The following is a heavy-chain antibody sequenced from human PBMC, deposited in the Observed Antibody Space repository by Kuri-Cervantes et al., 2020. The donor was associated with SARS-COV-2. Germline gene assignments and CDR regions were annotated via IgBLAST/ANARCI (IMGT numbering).Heavy chain of an antibody. CDR2: IYYSGST. V-gene: IGHV4-59*08. CDR3: ARVKLRDAYYFDY. J-gene: IGHJ4*02. Sequence: WVRQPPGKGLEWIGYIYYSGSTNYNPSLKSRVTISVDTSKNQFSLKLSSVTAADTAVYYCARVKLRDAYYFDYWGQGTLVTVSS.